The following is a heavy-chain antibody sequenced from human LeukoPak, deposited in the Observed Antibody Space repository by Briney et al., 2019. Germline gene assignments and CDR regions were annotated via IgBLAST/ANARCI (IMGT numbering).Heavy chain of an antibody. CDR1: GGSFSGYY. CDR2: INHSGST. Sequence: SETLSLTCAVYGGSFSGYYWSWIPQPPGKGLEWIGEINHSGSTNYNPSLKSRVTISVDTSKNQFSLKLSSVTAADTAVYYCARDVDGLIDYWGQGTLVTVSS. D-gene: IGHD3-16*01. CDR3: ARDVDGLIDY. V-gene: IGHV4-34*01. J-gene: IGHJ4*02.